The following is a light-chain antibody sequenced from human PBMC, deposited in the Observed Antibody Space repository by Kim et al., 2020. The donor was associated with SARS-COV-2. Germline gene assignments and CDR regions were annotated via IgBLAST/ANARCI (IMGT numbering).Light chain of an antibody. V-gene: IGKV3-15*01. J-gene: IGKJ1*01. CDR1: LTVTST. Sequence: SPTEMATLDYRASLTVTSTLTWDQQKRGQAPRLLIYGATTRTTGIPARCSGSWSGTEFTITNSNLQSEEFAVYYCKEYNNRPKWTFGQETKVDIK. CDR3: KEYNNRPKWT. CDR2: GAT.